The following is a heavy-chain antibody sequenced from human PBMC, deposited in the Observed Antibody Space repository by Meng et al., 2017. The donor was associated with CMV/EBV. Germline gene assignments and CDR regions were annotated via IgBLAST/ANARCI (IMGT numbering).Heavy chain of an antibody. V-gene: IGHV3-23*01. CDR3: AKEETSLIVVVPALVDY. CDR2: IDNSGGST. D-gene: IGHD2-2*01. Sequence: GGSLRLSCAASGFTFSTYAMSWVRQAPGKGLGWVSAIDNSGGSTYYADSVKGRFTISRDNSKSTLYLQMNILRVEDTAVYYRAKEETSLIVVVPALVDYWGLGTLVTVSS. J-gene: IGHJ4*02. CDR1: GFTFSTYA.